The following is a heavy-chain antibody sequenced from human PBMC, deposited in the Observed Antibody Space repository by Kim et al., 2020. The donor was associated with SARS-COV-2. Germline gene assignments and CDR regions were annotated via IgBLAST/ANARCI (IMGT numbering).Heavy chain of an antibody. Sequence: GGSLRLSCAASGFTFSSYEMNWVRQAPGKGLEWVSYISSSGSTIYYADSVKGRFTISRDNAKNSLYLQMNSLRAEDTAVYYCARDGADSSGYYFQNWFDPWGQGTLVTVSS. J-gene: IGHJ5*02. D-gene: IGHD3-22*01. CDR2: ISSSGSTI. CDR1: GFTFSSYE. V-gene: IGHV3-48*03. CDR3: ARDGADSSGYYFQNWFDP.